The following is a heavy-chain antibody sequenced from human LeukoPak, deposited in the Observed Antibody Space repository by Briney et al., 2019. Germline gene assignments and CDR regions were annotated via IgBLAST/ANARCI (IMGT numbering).Heavy chain of an antibody. CDR2: VDYSGST. CDR3: ARDLTDNSSGWTLDAFDI. Sequence: SETLSLTCTVSGGSISSRSYKWGWIRQPPGKGLEWIGSVDYSGSTHYNPSLESRVTISVDKSKNQFSLKLSSVTAADTAVYYCARDLTDNSSGWTLDAFDIWGQGTMVTVSS. J-gene: IGHJ3*02. CDR1: GGSISSRSYK. D-gene: IGHD6-19*01. V-gene: IGHV4-39*07.